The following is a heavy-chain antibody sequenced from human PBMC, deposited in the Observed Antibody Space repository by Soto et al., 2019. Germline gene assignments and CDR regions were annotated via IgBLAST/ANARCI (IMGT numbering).Heavy chain of an antibody. J-gene: IGHJ4*02. CDR2: ISAYNGNT. D-gene: IGHD3-16*01. CDR3: AKHRPMSSNLYI. CDR1: GYTFTSYG. Sequence: ASVKVSCKASGYTFTSYGISWVRQAPGQGLDWMGWISAYNGNTNYAQKLQGRVTMTTDTSTSTAYMELRSLRSDDTAVYYCAKHRPMSSNLYIWGQGTLVTVSS. V-gene: IGHV1-18*01.